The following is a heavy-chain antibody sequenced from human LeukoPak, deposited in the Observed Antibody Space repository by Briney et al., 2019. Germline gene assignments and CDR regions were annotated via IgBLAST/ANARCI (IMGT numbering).Heavy chain of an antibody. D-gene: IGHD6-13*01. CDR2: IWYDGSNK. V-gene: IGHV3-33*01. CDR1: GFTFSSYG. CDR3: ARDLAAAGFDY. Sequence: GGSLRLSCAASGFTFSSYGMHWVRQAPGKGLEWVAVIWYDGSNKYYADSVKGRSTISRDNSKNTLYLQMNSLRAEDTAVYYCARDLAAAGFDYWGQGTLVTVSS. J-gene: IGHJ4*02.